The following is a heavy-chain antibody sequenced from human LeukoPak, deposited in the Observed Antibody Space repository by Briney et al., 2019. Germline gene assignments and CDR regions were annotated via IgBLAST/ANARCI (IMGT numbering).Heavy chain of an antibody. Sequence: SETLSLTCTVPGGSISSYYWSWIRQPAGKGLEWIGRIYTSGSTNYNPSLKSRVTMSVDTSKNQFSLKLSSVTAADTAVYYCARDKVNYYDSSGYYGKSWFDPWGQGTLVTVSS. CDR1: GGSISSYY. D-gene: IGHD3-22*01. CDR2: IYTSGST. J-gene: IGHJ5*02. V-gene: IGHV4-4*07. CDR3: ARDKVNYYDSSGYYGKSWFDP.